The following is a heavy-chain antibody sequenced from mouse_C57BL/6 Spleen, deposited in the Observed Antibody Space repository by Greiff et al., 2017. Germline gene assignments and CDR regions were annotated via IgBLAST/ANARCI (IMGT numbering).Heavy chain of an antibody. CDR2: IYPGSGST. CDR1: GYTFTSYW. Sequence: QVQLQQPGAELVKPGASVKMSCKASGYTFTSYWITWVKQRPGQGLEWIGDIYPGSGSTNYNEKFKSKATLTVDTSSSTAYMQLSSLTSEDSAVYYCARDGSSYVYAMDYWGQGTSVTVPS. D-gene: IGHD1-1*01. V-gene: IGHV1-55*01. CDR3: ARDGSSYVYAMDY. J-gene: IGHJ4*01.